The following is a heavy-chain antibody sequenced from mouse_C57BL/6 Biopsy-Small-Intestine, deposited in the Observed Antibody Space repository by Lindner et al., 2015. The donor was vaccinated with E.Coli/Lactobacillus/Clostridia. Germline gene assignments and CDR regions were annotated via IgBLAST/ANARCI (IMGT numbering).Heavy chain of an antibody. V-gene: IGHV1-85*01. D-gene: IGHD2-4*01. CDR1: GYTFTNYD. J-gene: IGHJ2*01. CDR2: IYPGDDST. Sequence: VQLQESGPELVKPGTSVKLSCMASGYTFTNYDINWVKQRPGQGLEWIGWIYPGDDSTNYNEKFKGKATLTVDKFSSIAYMELHSLTSEDSAVYFCARERVYYDYDGDYFDHWGQGTTLTVSS. CDR3: ARERVYYDYDGDYFDH.